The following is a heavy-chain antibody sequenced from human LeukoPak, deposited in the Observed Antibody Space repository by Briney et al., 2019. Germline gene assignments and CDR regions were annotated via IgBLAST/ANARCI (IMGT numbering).Heavy chain of an antibody. CDR3: VKDRPTWPIDY. D-gene: IGHD5-12*01. J-gene: IGHJ4*02. Sequence: GGSLRLSCAASGFTFSSYSMSWVRQAPGKGLEWVSAISSSGGNTYYADSVKGRFTISRDNSKNTLYLQMNSLRVEGTAIYYCVKDRPTWPIDYWGLGTQVTVSS. CDR2: ISSSGGNT. V-gene: IGHV3-23*01. CDR1: GFTFSSYS.